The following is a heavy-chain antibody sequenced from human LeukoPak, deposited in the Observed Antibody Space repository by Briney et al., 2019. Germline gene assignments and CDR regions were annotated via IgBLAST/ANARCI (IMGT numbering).Heavy chain of an antibody. Sequence: SETLSLTCTVSGGSISSGGYYWSWIRQHPGKGLEWIGYIYYSGSTYYNPSLKSRVTISVDTSKNQFSLKLSSVTAADTAVYYCARYLYYDFWSGYSGGFDPWGQGTLVTVSS. J-gene: IGHJ5*02. D-gene: IGHD3-3*01. CDR3: ARYLYYDFWSGYSGGFDP. CDR2: IYYSGST. CDR1: GGSISSGGYY. V-gene: IGHV4-31*03.